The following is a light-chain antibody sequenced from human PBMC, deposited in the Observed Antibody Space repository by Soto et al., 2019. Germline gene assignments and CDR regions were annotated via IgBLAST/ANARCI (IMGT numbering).Light chain of an antibody. Sequence: DIVMTQSSDSLAVSLGERATVNCKSSQSVLHRSSNKNFLAWYQQKPGQPPKLLISWASTRESGVPDRFSGSGSETDFALTISCLQAEDVAVYFCQHYYNTPWTFGQVTKVEIK. V-gene: IGKV4-1*01. CDR3: QHYYNTPWT. CDR2: WAS. J-gene: IGKJ1*01. CDR1: QSVLHRSSNKNF.